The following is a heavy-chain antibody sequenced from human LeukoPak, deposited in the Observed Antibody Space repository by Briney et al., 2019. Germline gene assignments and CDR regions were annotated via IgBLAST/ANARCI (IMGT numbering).Heavy chain of an antibody. J-gene: IGHJ4*02. D-gene: IGHD3-10*01. CDR1: GFTFDDYA. V-gene: IGHV3-9*01. CDR2: ISWNSGSI. CDR3: AKGARYYGSGSYGDY. Sequence: GGSLRLSCAASGFTFDDYAMHWVRRAPGKGLEWVSGISWNSGSIGYADSVKGRFTISRDNAKNSLYLQMNSLRAEDTALYYCAKGARYYGSGSYGDYWGQGTLVTVSS.